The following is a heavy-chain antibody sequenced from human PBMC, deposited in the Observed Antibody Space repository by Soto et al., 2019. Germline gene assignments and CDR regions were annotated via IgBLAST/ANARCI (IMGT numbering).Heavy chain of an antibody. CDR3: ATFRFCSSTSCFAEEGGY. Sequence: GGFLRLSCAASGFTFSSYGMSWVRQAPGKGLEWVSAISGSGGNTYYADSVKGRFSISRDNSKNTLYLQMNSLRAEDTAVYYCATFRFCSSTSCFAEEGGYWGQGTLVTVSS. CDR2: ISGSGGNT. D-gene: IGHD2-2*01. J-gene: IGHJ4*02. V-gene: IGHV3-23*01. CDR1: GFTFSSYG.